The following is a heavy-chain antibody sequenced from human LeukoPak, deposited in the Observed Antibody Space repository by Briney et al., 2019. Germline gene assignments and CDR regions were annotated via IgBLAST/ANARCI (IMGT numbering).Heavy chain of an antibody. CDR1: GFTFRTYA. Sequence: GGSLRLSCAASGFTFRTYAMHWVRQAPGKGLQWVTVISYDGSNKYYADSVKGRFTISRDNSKNTLYLQINSLRAEDTAVYYCARDDWRSWGELPPGAMDVGAKGPTATVP. CDR2: ISYDGSNK. V-gene: IGHV3-30*01. J-gene: IGHJ6*04. D-gene: IGHD3-16*01. CDR3: ARDDWRSWGELPPGAMDV.